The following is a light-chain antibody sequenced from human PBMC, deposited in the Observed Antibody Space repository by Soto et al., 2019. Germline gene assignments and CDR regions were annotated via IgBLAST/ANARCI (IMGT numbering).Light chain of an antibody. CDR3: CSYAGSSTYV. Sequence: QSVLTQPASVSGSPGQSITISFTGTSSEVGSYNLVSWYQQHPGKAPKLMIYEVSKRPSGVSNRFSGSKSGNTASLTISGLQAEDEADYYCCSYAGSSTYVFGTGTKVTVL. J-gene: IGLJ1*01. V-gene: IGLV2-23*02. CDR1: SSEVGSYNL. CDR2: EVS.